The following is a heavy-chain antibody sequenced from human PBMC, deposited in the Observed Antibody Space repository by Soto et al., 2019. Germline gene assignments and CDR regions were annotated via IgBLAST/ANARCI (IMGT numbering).Heavy chain of an antibody. J-gene: IGHJ4*02. CDR1: GFTFDDYA. CDR2: ISWNSGSI. CDR3: EKDRGSSTGYDFVLDS. V-gene: IGHV3-9*01. Sequence: PGGSLRLSCAASGFTFDDYAMHWVRQAPGKGLEWVSGISWNSGSIGYADSVKGRFTISRDNAKNSLYLQMNSLRAEDTALYYCEKDRGSSTGYDFVLDSGGKETRVTVPS. D-gene: IGHD5-12*01.